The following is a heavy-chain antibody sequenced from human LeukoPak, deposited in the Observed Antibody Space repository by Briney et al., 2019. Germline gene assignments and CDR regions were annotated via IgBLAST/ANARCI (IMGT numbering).Heavy chain of an antibody. CDR3: AKGSGRYGSGSFSDS. V-gene: IGHV3-23*01. Sequence: GGSLRLSCAASGFNFSSYAMGWVRQAPGKGLEWVSSISATGVSTYFAASVRGRFTISRDNSKNTQYLQMNSLRAEDTAVYYCAKGSGRYGSGSFSDSWGQGTLVTVSS. J-gene: IGHJ5*01. CDR1: GFNFSSYA. D-gene: IGHD3-10*01. CDR2: ISATGVST.